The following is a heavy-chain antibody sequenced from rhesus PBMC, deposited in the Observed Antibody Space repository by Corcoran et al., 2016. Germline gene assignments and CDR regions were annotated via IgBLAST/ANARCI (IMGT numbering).Heavy chain of an antibody. Sequence: QVQLQPWGEGLVKPSETLSLPCAVYGGSVSGYWWGWIRQPPGKGLECIGRIRSGGSTNYNPSLKSRVTISIDTSKNQFSLKLSSVTAADTAVYYCARTPGYYNSLDVWGRGVLVTVSS. V-gene: IGHV4-160*01. J-gene: IGHJ5-2*02. D-gene: IGHD2-27*01. CDR2: IRSGGST. CDR3: ARTPGYYNSLDV. CDR1: GGSVSGYW.